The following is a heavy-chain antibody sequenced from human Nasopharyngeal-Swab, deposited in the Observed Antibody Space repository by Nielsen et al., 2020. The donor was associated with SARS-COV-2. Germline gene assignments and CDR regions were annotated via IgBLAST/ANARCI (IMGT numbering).Heavy chain of an antibody. Sequence: WVRQAPGQGLEWMGGIIPIFGTANYAQKFQGRVTITADESTSTAYMELSSLRSEDTAVYYCARDESSSGWYAFDYWGQGTLVTVSS. CDR3: ARDESSSGWYAFDY. V-gene: IGHV1-69*01. CDR2: IIPIFGTA. J-gene: IGHJ4*02. D-gene: IGHD6-19*01.